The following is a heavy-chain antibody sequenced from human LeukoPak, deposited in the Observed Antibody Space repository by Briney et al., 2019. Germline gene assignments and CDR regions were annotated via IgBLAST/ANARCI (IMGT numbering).Heavy chain of an antibody. CDR2: VKSDGSIT. Sequence: GGSLRLSCAASGFTFSSQWMYWVRHDPGKGLVWVSRVKSDGSITEYADSVKGRLTISRDNAKNTLYLQMNSLRAEDTAVYYCARGGLYGGSSLDSWGQGTLVTVSS. V-gene: IGHV3-74*01. CDR3: ARGGLYGGSSLDS. J-gene: IGHJ4*02. CDR1: GFTFSSQW. D-gene: IGHD6-6*01.